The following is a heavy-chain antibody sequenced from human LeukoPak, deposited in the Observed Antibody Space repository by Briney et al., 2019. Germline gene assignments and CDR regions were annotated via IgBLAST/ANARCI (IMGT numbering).Heavy chain of an antibody. Sequence: PGGSLRLSCAASGFTFSDYYMSWIRQAPGKGLEWVSYISSSGSTIYYADSVKGRFTISRDNSKNTLYLQMNSLRAGDTAVYYCAKGGYSIAAYYYYYYMDVWGKGTTVTVSS. CDR3: AKGGYSIAAYYYYYYMDV. CDR1: GFTFSDYY. CDR2: ISSSGSTI. D-gene: IGHD6-25*01. V-gene: IGHV3-11*01. J-gene: IGHJ6*03.